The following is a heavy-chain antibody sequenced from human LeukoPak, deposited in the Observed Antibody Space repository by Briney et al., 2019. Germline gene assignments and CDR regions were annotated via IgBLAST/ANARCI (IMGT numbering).Heavy chain of an antibody. CDR3: ARRVHSSSWSSYFDY. V-gene: IGHV4-59*01. CDR2: IHYSGST. D-gene: IGHD6-13*01. Sequence: SETLSLTCTVSGGPIRSYYWSWMRQPPGKGLEWIGNIHYSGSTSYNPSLRSRVTISVDKSKNQFFLKLSSVTATDTAVYYCARRVHSSSWSSYFDYWGQETLVTVSS. J-gene: IGHJ4*02. CDR1: GGPIRSYY.